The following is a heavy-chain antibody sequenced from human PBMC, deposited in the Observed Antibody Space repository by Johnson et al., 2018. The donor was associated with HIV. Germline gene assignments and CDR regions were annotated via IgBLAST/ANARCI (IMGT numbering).Heavy chain of an antibody. J-gene: IGHJ3*02. CDR1: GFTVSNNF. D-gene: IGHD3-16*01. V-gene: IGHV3-53*01. CDR2: IYSGGRT. CDR3: ARGGWGDAFDI. Sequence: VQLVESGGGLMQPGGSLRLSCVASGFTVSNNFMSWVRQAPGKGLEWVSVIYSGGRTYYTDSVKGRFTISRDTAKNTLYLQMNSLRVEDTAVYYCARGGWGDAFDIWGQGTMVTVSS.